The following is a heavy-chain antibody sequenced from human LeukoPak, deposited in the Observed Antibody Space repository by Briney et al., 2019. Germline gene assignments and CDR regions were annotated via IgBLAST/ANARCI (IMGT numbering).Heavy chain of an antibody. D-gene: IGHD6-13*01. CDR2: IYYSGST. Sequence: PSETLSLTCTVSGGSISSGDYYWSWIRQPPGKGLEWIGYIYYSGSTNYNPSLKSRVTISVDTSKNQFSLKLSSVTAADTAVYYCARGPYSSSWFIDYWGQGTLVTVSS. V-gene: IGHV4-61*08. CDR1: GGSISSGDYY. J-gene: IGHJ4*02. CDR3: ARGPYSSSWFIDY.